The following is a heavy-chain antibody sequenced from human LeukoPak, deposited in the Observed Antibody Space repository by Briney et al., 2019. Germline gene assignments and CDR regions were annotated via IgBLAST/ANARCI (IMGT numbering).Heavy chain of an antibody. J-gene: IGHJ4*02. D-gene: IGHD2-2*01. CDR3: AKSVGYCSSTSCSFDY. CDR2: ISGSGGST. CDR1: GFTFSSYA. Sequence: GGSLRLSCAASGFTFSSYALSWVRQAPGKGLEWVSAISGSGGSTYYADSVKGRFTISRDNSKNTLYLQMNSLRAEDTAVYYCAKSVGYCSSTSCSFDYWGQGTLVTVSS. V-gene: IGHV3-23*01.